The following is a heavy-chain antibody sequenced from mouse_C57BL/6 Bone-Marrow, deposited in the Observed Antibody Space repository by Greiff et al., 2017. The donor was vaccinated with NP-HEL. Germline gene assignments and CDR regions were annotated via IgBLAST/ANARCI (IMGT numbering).Heavy chain of an antibody. Sequence: VQLQQSGAELVKPGASVKLSCEASGYTFTTYPIAWMRQTPGKSLEWIGNFNPYSDDTKYIENFKGKSTLTIEKASSKVYLEISRLTSEDTAVYYCARRTKDDAMDYWGQGTSLTVSS. V-gene: IGHV1-47*01. J-gene: IGHJ4*01. CDR1: GYTFTTYP. CDR3: ARRTKDDAMDY. CDR2: FNPYSDDT.